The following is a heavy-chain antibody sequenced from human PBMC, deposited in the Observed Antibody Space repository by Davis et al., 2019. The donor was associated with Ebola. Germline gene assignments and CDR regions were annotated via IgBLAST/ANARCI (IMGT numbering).Heavy chain of an antibody. D-gene: IGHD3-10*01. V-gene: IGHV4-34*01. CDR1: GGSFSGYY. CDR2: TNHSGST. Sequence: MPSETLSLTCAVYGGSFSGYYWSWIRQPPGKGLEWIGETNHSGSTNYNPSLKSRVTISVDTSKNQFSLKLSSVTAADTAVYYCARVRGSGSYGFWFDPWGQGTLVTVSS. J-gene: IGHJ5*02. CDR3: ARVRGSGSYGFWFDP.